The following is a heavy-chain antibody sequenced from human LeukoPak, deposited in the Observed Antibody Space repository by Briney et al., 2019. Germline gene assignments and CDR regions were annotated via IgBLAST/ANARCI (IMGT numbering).Heavy chain of an antibody. CDR2: ISSSGSTI. D-gene: IGHD5-24*01. V-gene: IGHV3-11*04. CDR3: ARCRDGYIYYYYYYMDV. Sequence: PGGSLRLSCAASGFTFSDYYMSWIRQAPGKGVEWVSYISSSGSTIYYADSVKGGFTISRDNANNSLYLQMNSLRAEDTAVYYCARCRDGYIYYYYYYMDVWGKGTTVTVSS. CDR1: GFTFSDYY. J-gene: IGHJ6*03.